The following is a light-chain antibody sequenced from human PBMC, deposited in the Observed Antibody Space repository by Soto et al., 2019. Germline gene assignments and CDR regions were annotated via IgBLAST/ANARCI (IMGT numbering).Light chain of an antibody. V-gene: IGLV2-14*03. CDR3: SSYTTSSTLV. Sequence: QSALTQPASVSGSPGQSITISCTGTNSDVGNYNYVSWYQQHPGKVPRLMIYDVSNRPSGVSDRFSGSKSGNTASLTISGLQADEEADYYCSSYTTSSTLVFGGGTKLTVL. CDR1: NSDVGNYNY. CDR2: DVS. J-gene: IGLJ2*01.